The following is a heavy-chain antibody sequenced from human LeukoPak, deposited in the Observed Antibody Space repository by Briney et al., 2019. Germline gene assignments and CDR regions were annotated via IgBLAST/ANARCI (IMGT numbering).Heavy chain of an antibody. CDR2: INGSGGST. CDR3: FYFPVVPAALCGFDH. D-gene: IGHD2-2*01. CDR1: AFTFSSYA. V-gene: IGHV3-23*01. Sequence: PGGSLRLSCAASAFTFSSYAMSWLRQAPGKGLEWLSTINGSGGSTYYEVPVKGRFTISRDKSKNTLYLQMNSLRAEDTAVYYCFYFPVVPAALCGFDHWGQGTLVTVSS. J-gene: IGHJ5*02.